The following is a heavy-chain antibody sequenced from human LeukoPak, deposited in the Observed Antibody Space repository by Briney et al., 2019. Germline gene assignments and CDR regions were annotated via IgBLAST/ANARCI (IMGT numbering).Heavy chain of an antibody. V-gene: IGHV3-23*01. J-gene: IGHJ4*02. CDR2: ISRSGVAT. D-gene: IGHD5-12*01. Sequence: GGSLRLSCAASEFTFSSYSMNWVRQAPGKGLEWVSTISRSGVATYYANSVKGRFTISRDNSKNTVYLQMHSLRAEDTAIYYCAKDGAWLRFDDWGQGILVTVSS. CDR3: AKDGAWLRFDD. CDR1: EFTFSSYS.